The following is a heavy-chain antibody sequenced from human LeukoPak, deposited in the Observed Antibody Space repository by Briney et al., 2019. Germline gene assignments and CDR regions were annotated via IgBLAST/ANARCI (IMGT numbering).Heavy chain of an antibody. Sequence: ASANVSCKDSGGTFSSSAISWVRQAPGQGLEWMGGIIPIFGTANYAQKFQGRVTITADESTSTAYMELSSLRSEDTAVYYCARDNLDIVVVPAAILPYYYYGMDVWGKGTTVTVSS. J-gene: IGHJ6*04. CDR3: ARDNLDIVVVPAAILPYYYYGMDV. D-gene: IGHD2-2*02. CDR2: IIPIFGTA. CDR1: GGTFSSSA. V-gene: IGHV1-69*01.